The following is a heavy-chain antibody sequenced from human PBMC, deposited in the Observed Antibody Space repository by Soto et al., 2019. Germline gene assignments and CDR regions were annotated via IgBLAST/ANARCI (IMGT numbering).Heavy chain of an antibody. CDR1: GFTFSRVS. V-gene: IGHV3-21*01. Sequence: PWGSLRLSCEASGFTFSRVSMNCVRQVPVKGLEWVASISSGGSDTWYADSVKGRFIISRDNAQNSLFLQMNTLRPEDTAMYYCARVAYWGPGTQVTVSS. J-gene: IGHJ4*02. CDR2: ISSGGSDT. CDR3: ARVAY.